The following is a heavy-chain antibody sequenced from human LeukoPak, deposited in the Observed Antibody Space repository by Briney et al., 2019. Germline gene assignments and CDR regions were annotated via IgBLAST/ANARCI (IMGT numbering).Heavy chain of an antibody. CDR2: IRAYNGNT. V-gene: IGHV1-18*01. D-gene: IGHD3-22*01. CDR1: GYTFTSYG. J-gene: IGHJ4*02. Sequence: ASVKVSCKASGYTFTSYGISWVRQAPGQGLEWMGWIRAYNGNTNYAQKLQGRVTMTTDTSTSTAYMELRSLRSDDTAVYYCARDRGYYDSSGYYYFDYWGQGTLVTVSS. CDR3: ARDRGYYDSSGYYYFDY.